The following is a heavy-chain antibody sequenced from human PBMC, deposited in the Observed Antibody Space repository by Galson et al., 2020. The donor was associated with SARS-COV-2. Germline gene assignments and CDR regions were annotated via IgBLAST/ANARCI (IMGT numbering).Heavy chain of an antibody. D-gene: IGHD2-2*01. J-gene: IGHJ5*02. CDR2: IYYSGST. CDR3: ARGWGYCSSTSCQTAHWFDP. Sequence: SETLSLTCTVSGGSISSGDYYWSWIRQPPGKGLEWIGYIYYSGSTYYNPSLKSRVTISVDTSKNQFSLKLSSVTAADTAVYYCARGWGYCSSTSCQTAHWFDPWGQGTLVTVSS. CDR1: GGSISSGDYY. V-gene: IGHV4-30-4*01.